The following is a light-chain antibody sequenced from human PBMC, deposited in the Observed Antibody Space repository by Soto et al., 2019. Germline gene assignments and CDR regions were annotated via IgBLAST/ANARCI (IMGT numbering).Light chain of an antibody. J-gene: IGKJ1*01. CDR3: QQYGGSPRT. V-gene: IGKV3-20*01. Sequence: EILLTQSPGTLSLSPGERATLSCRASQSVSSNYLAWYQQKSGQAPRLLIYGASSRATGIPDRFSGSGSGTDFTLTISRLEPEDFAVYYCQQYGGSPRTFGQGTKVEIK. CDR2: GAS. CDR1: QSVSSNY.